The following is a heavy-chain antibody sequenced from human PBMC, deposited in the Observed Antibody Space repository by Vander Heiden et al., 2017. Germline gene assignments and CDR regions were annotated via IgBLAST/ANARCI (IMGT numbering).Heavy chain of an antibody. CDR3: AKAVILGGYYYYGMDV. V-gene: IGHV3-23*01. CDR2: ISGSGDST. CDR1: GFTFSSYA. Sequence: EVQLLESGGGLVQPGGSLRLSCAASGFTFSSYAMSWVRQAPGKGLEWVSAISGSGDSTYYADSVKGRFTISRDNSKNTLYMQMNSLRAEDTAVYYCAKAVILGGYYYYGMDVWGQGTTVTVSS. J-gene: IGHJ6*02.